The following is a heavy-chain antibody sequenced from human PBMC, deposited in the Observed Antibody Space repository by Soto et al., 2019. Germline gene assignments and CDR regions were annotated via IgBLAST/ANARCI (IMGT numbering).Heavy chain of an antibody. CDR3: ARDPRYSSGWYGSDNYYYYGMDV. J-gene: IGHJ6*02. Sequence: GSLRLSCAASGFTFSSYAMHWVRQAPGKGLEWVAVISYDGSNKYYADSVKGRFIISRDNSKNTLYLQMNSLRAEDTAVYYCARDPRYSSGWYGSDNYYYYGMDVWGQGTTVTVS. V-gene: IGHV3-30-3*01. D-gene: IGHD6-19*01. CDR1: GFTFSSYA. CDR2: ISYDGSNK.